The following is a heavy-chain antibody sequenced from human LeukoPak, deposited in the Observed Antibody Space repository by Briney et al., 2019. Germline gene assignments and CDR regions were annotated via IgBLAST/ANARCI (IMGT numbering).Heavy chain of an antibody. Sequence: ASVKVSCKASVYTFTGSDINWVRQATGQGLEWMGWINPKSGRTGYAKKFQARVSMTMNTSISTAYMEVSSLRFEDTAVYYCARGLSGLAAAGTYDYWGQGTLITVSS. D-gene: IGHD6-13*01. J-gene: IGHJ4*02. CDR3: ARGLSGLAAAGTYDY. CDR2: INPKSGRT. CDR1: VYTFTGSD. V-gene: IGHV1-8*01.